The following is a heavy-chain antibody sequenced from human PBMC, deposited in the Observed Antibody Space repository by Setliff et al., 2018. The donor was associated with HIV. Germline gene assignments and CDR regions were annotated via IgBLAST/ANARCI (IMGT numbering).Heavy chain of an antibody. CDR3: ARVLPYNSALDN. D-gene: IGHD6-25*01. Sequence: GGSLRLSCAASGFTLSNTYMAWVRQAPGKRPEWVSTLYGSGDSYHADSVKSRFTLSRDTSKNTMYLQMNSLRREDTAVYYCARVLPYNSALDNWGQGTLVTVSS. J-gene: IGHJ4*02. CDR2: LYGSGDS. CDR1: GFTLSNTY. V-gene: IGHV3-66*02.